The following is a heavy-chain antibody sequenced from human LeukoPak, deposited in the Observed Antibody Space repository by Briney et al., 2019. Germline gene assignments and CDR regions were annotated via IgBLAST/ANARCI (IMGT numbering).Heavy chain of an antibody. V-gene: IGHV3-66*01. CDR2: IYSGGST. D-gene: IGHD3-10*01. CDR1: GFTVSSNY. Sequence: GGSLRLSCAASGFTVSSNYMSWVRQAPGKGLEWVSVIYSGGSTYYADSVKGRFTISRDNSKNTLHLQMNSLRAEDTAVYYCARCVRRFGEFDYWGQGTLVTVSS. J-gene: IGHJ4*02. CDR3: ARCVRRFGEFDY.